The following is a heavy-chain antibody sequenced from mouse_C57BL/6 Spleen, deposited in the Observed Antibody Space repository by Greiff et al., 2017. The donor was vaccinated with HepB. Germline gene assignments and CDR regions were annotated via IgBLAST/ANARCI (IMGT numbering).Heavy chain of an antibody. CDR2: IDPENGDT. CDR1: GFNIKDDY. Sequence: EVKLMESGAELVRPGASVKLSCTASGFNIKDDYMHWVKQRPEQGLEWIGWIDPENGDTEYASKFQGKATITADTSSNTAYLQLSSLTSEDTAVYYCTRGLRRGDYWGQGTTLTVSS. CDR3: TRGLRRGDY. J-gene: IGHJ2*01. D-gene: IGHD2-4*01. V-gene: IGHV14-4*01.